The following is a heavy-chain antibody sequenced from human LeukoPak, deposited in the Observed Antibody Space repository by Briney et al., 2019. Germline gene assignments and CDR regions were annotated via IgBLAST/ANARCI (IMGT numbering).Heavy chain of an antibody. CDR2: IYYSGST. CDR3: ARGVYGSGSYYKY. CDR1: GGSISSSSYY. D-gene: IGHD3-10*01. V-gene: IGHV4-39*07. J-gene: IGHJ4*02. Sequence: SETLSLTCTVSGGSISSSSYYWGWIRQPPGKGLEWIGSIYYSGSTYYNPSLKSRVTISVDTSKNQFSLKLSTVTAADTAVYYCARGVYGSGSYYKYWGQGTLVTVSS.